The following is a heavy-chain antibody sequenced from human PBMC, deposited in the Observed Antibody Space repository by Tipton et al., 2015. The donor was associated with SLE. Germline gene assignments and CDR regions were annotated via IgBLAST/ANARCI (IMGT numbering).Heavy chain of an antibody. CDR3: ARGILEWSDY. Sequence: TLSLTCIVSGASIRGGSYYWGWIRQPPGKGLEWIGSIYYSGSTYYNPSLKSRVTMSVDTSKNQFSLKLSSVTAADTAVYYCARGILEWSDYWGQGTLVTVSS. CDR2: IYYSGST. J-gene: IGHJ4*02. CDR1: GASIRGGSYY. D-gene: IGHD3-3*01. V-gene: IGHV4-39*07.